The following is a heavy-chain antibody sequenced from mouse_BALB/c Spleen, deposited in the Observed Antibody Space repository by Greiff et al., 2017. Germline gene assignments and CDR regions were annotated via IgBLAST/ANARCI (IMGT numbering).Heavy chain of an antibody. J-gene: IGHJ4*01. CDR2: ISSGGST. V-gene: IGHV5-6-5*01. CDR1: GFTFSSYA. CDR3: ARIYYYGSILYYYAMDY. Sequence: EVQRVESGGGLVKPGGSLKLSCAASGFTFSSYAMSWVRQTPEKRLEWVASISSGGSTYYPDSVKGRFTISRDNARNILYLQMSSLRSEDTAMYYCARIYYYGSILYYYAMDYWGQGTSVTVSS. D-gene: IGHD1-1*01.